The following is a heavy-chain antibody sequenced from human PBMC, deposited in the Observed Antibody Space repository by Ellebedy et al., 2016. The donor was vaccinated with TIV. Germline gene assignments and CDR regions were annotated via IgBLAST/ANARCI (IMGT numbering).Heavy chain of an antibody. J-gene: IGHJ6*02. V-gene: IGHV1-3*01. CDR2: INAGNGNT. CDR3: VRDNHSGAGPEIYYYYYGMDV. D-gene: IGHD1-26*01. Sequence: ASVKVSCXASGYTFTSYAMHWVRQAPGQRLEWMGWINAGNGNTKYSQKFQGRVTITRDTSASTAYMELSSLRSEDTAVYYCVRDNHSGAGPEIYYYYYGMDVWGQGTTVTVSS. CDR1: GYTFTSYA.